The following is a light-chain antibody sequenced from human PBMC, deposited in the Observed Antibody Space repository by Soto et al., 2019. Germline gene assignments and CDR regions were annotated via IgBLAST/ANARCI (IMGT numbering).Light chain of an antibody. J-gene: IGKJ2*01. CDR3: QQYDSSPVP. CDR2: GAS. Sequence: ENVLTQSPGTLSLSPGERATLSCRASQSVSSSYLTWYQQKPGQAPRLLIYGASSRATDIPDRFSGSGSGTDCTLTISRLEPEDFAVYYCQQYDSSPVPFGQGTKLEIK. CDR1: QSVSSSY. V-gene: IGKV3-20*01.